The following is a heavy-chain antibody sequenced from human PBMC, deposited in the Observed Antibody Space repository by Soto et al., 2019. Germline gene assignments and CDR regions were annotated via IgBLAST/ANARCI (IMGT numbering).Heavy chain of an antibody. CDR1: GDTFTSYY. V-gene: IGHV1-46*01. D-gene: IGHD3-3*01. CDR3: ARSSGGNFGIIIEGSNWFDP. Sequence: ASVKVSCKAPGDTFTSYYLNWVRQAPGQGLEWMGVINPHGGSTKYAQKFQGRITMTRDTSRSTVYMELSSLRSDDTAIYYCARSSGGNFGIIIEGSNWFDPWGQGTLVTVS. J-gene: IGHJ5*02. CDR2: INPHGGST.